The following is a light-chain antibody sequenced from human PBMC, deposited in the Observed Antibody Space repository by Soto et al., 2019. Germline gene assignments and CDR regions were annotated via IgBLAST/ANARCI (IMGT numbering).Light chain of an antibody. CDR3: EAWDDSLSGHV. J-gene: IGLJ1*01. CDR2: EVN. V-gene: IGLV2-14*01. CDR1: RSDIGDSNF. Sequence: QSALTQPASVSGSPGQSVTISCTGPRSDIGDSNFISWYQHSPGKAPRLLIYEVNNRPSGVSKRFSGSKAGNTASLTISGLLDDDEADYFCEAWDDSLSGHVFGTGTKVTVL.